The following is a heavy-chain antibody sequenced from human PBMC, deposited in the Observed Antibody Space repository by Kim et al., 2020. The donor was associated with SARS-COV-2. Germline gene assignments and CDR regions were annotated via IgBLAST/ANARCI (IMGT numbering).Heavy chain of an antibody. CDR3: ARSFGGVRGVIYY. Sequence: YEQKCQGRVTMTRDTSTSTVYMELSSLRSEDTAVYYCARSFGGVRGVIYYWGQGTLVTVSS. D-gene: IGHD3-10*01. V-gene: IGHV1-46*01. J-gene: IGHJ4*02.